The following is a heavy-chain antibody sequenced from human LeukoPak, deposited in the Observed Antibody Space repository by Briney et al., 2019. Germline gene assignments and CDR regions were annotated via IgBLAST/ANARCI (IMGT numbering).Heavy chain of an antibody. CDR2: MNPNNGGT. CDR1: GYTFTGYY. J-gene: IGHJ5*02. Sequence: GASVKVSCKASGYTFTGYYMHCVRQAPGQGLEWMGWMNPNNGGTHYAQKFQGRVTMTRETSISTAYMELSRLRSDDTAVYYCARYCSSTSCSAFFDPWGQGTLVTVSS. V-gene: IGHV1-2*02. CDR3: ARYCSSTSCSAFFDP. D-gene: IGHD2-2*01.